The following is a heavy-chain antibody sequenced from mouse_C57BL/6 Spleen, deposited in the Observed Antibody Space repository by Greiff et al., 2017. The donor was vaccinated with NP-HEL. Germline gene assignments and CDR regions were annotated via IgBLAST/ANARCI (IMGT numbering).Heavy chain of an antibody. CDR2: IDPSDSYT. CDR3: ARGIYYDYVFDY. V-gene: IGHV1-69*01. D-gene: IGHD2-4*01. CDR1: GYTFTSYW. J-gene: IGHJ2*01. Sequence: QVQLQQSGAELVMPGASVKLSFKASGYTFTSYWMHWVKQRPGQGLEWIGEIDPSDSYTNYNQKFKGKSTLTVDKSSSTAYMQLSSLTSEDSAVYYCARGIYYDYVFDYWGQGTTLTVSS.